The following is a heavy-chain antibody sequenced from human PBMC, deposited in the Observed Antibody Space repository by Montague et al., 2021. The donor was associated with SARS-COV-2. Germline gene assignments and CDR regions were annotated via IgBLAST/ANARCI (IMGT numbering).Heavy chain of an antibody. Sequence: SLRLSCAASGFTFSSYAVHWVRQAPGKGLEWVAVISYDGSNKYYADSVKGRFTISRDNSKNTLYLQMNSLKAEDTAVYYWARDRDSSSWYVRDYAFDIWGQGTMVTVSS. D-gene: IGHD6-13*01. CDR1: GFTFSSYA. CDR3: ARDRDSSSWYVRDYAFDI. CDR2: ISYDGSNK. J-gene: IGHJ3*02. V-gene: IGHV3-30-3*01.